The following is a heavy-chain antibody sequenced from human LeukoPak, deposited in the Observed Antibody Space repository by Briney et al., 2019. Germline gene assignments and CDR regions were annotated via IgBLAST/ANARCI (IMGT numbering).Heavy chain of an antibody. Sequence: GESLKISCKGSGYNFTSYWIGWVRQMPGKGLEWMGIIWPGDSDTRYSPSFQGQVTISAGKSISTAYLQWSSLKASDTAMYFCARQGVGATRDYWGQGTLVTVSS. J-gene: IGHJ4*02. CDR3: ARQGVGATRDY. V-gene: IGHV5-51*01. CDR2: IWPGDSDT. CDR1: GYNFTSYW. D-gene: IGHD1-26*01.